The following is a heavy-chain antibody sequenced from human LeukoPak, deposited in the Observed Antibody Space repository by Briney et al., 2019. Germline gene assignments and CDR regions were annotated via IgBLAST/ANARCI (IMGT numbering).Heavy chain of an antibody. J-gene: IGHJ4*02. CDR3: ARESNGEYFDY. CDR2: IKQDGSEK. V-gene: IGHV3-7*03. Sequence: AGGPLRLSCAASGFTFSSYWMSRVRQAPGKGLEWVANIKQDGSEKYYVDSVKGRFTISRDNAKNSLYLQMNSLRAEDTAVYYCARESNGEYFDYWGQGTLVTVSS. D-gene: IGHD2-8*01. CDR1: GFTFSSYW.